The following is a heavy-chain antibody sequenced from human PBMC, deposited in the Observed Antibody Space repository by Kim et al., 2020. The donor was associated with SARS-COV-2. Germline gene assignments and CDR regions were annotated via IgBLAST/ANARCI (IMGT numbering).Heavy chain of an antibody. CDR3: TRGRRSEAYRGFDY. CDR2: IKQDGSEQ. V-gene: IGHV3-7*01. D-gene: IGHD3-3*01. J-gene: IGHJ4*01. CDR1: EFTFSDYY. Sequence: GGSLRLSCVASEFTFSDYYMSWVRQAPGKGLEWVANIKQDGSEQWYVDSVKGRFTISRDNAKNSLYLQMNSPRAEDTAVYYWTRGRRSEAYRGFDYWGHGTLVTVSS.